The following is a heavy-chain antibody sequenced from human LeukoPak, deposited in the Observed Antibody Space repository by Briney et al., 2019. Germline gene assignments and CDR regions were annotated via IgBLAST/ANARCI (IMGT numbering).Heavy chain of an antibody. CDR1: GFTFSSYS. CDR3: ARGGVDHYGSGTYYLMYYFDH. J-gene: IGHJ4*02. V-gene: IGHV3-23*01. D-gene: IGHD3-10*01. Sequence: PGGSLRLSCAASGFTFSSYSMNWVRQAPGKGLVWVSGISGSGGATYYADSVKGRFTVSRDDPHNTLYLQMNSVRAEDTAVYFCARGGVDHYGSGTYYLMYYFDHWGQGALVTVSS. CDR2: ISGSGGAT.